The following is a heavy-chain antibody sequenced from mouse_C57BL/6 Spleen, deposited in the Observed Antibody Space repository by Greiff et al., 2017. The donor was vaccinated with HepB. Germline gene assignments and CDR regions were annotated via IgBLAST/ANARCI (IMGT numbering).Heavy chain of an antibody. J-gene: IGHJ2*01. CDR3: ATTVVAPFDY. CDR1: GYTFTSYW. CDR2: IDPSDSYT. Sequence: VQLQQPGAELVKPGASVKLSCKASGYTFTSYWMQWVKQRPGQGLEWIGEIDPSDSYTNYNQKFKGKATLTVDTSSSTAYMQLSSLTSEDSAVYYCATTVVAPFDYWGQGTTLTVSS. D-gene: IGHD1-1*01. V-gene: IGHV1-50*01.